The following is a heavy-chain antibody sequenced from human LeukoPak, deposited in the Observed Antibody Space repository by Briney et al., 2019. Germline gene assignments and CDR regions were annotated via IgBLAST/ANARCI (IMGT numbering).Heavy chain of an antibody. V-gene: IGHV7-4-1*02. CDR1: GYTFTRNP. CDR3: ARTTVTSEGYFDL. CDR2: INTTTGNP. Sequence: ASVKVSCKASGYTFTRNPMNWVRQAPGQGLEWMGWINTTTGNPTYAQGFTGRFVFSLDMSVSTAYLQISSLKADDAAVYYCARTTVTSEGYFDLWGRGTLVTVSS. J-gene: IGHJ2*01. D-gene: IGHD4-17*01.